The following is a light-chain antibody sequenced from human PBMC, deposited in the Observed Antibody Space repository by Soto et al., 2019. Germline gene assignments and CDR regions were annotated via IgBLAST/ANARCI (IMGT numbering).Light chain of an antibody. J-gene: IGLJ1*01. CDR2: EVS. CDR1: SSDVGGYNF. CDR3: RSYAGSNNRDV. V-gene: IGLV2-8*01. Sequence: QSALTQPPSASGSPGQSVTISCTGTSSDVGGYNFVSWYQQHPGKAPKLIIYEVSKRPSGVPDRFSGSKSGNTASLTVSGLQAEDEADYYCRSYAGSNNRDVFGTGTKLTVL.